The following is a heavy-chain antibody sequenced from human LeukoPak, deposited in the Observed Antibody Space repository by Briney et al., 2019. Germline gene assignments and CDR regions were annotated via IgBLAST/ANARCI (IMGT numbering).Heavy chain of an antibody. CDR1: GGSISSHY. Sequence: SETLSLTCTVSGGSISSHYWSWIRQPPGKGLEWIGYIYYSRSTNYNPTLKSRVTISVDTSKNQFSLKLSSVTAADTAVYYCARVAAVAFHIWGQGTMVTVSS. CDR3: ARVAAVAFHI. V-gene: IGHV4-59*11. D-gene: IGHD6-13*01. J-gene: IGHJ3*02. CDR2: IYYSRST.